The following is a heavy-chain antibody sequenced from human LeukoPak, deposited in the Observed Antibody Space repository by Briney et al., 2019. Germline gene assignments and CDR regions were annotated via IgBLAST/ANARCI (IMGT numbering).Heavy chain of an antibody. J-gene: IGHJ4*02. D-gene: IGHD3-22*01. V-gene: IGHV4-39*01. CDR3: ARSFYFDSSGYYYFDY. Sequence: SETLSLTCLVSGGSISSGTYYWGWIRQPPGKGLEWIGSMFYTGNTYYNPSLKSRVTMSVDTSKNQFSLRLNSVIAADTAFYYCARSFYFDSSGYYYFDYWGQGTLVTVSS. CDR1: GGSISSGTYY. CDR2: MFYTGNT.